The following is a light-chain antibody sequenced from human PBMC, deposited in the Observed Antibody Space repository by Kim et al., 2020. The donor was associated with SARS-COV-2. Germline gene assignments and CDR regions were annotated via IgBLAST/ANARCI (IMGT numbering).Light chain of an antibody. Sequence: GGRVTITWRARQDIGRYLAWYQQKPWKAPRLLIYGASTLQNAVPARFGGSGSGTEFTLTISSLQPEDFATYYCQQVHTYPLTFGPGTKVDIK. CDR3: QQVHTYPLT. CDR2: GAS. V-gene: IGKV1-9*01. J-gene: IGKJ3*01. CDR1: QDIGRY.